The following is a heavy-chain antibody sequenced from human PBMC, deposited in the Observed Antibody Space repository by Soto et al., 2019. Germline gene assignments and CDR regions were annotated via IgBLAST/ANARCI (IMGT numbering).Heavy chain of an antibody. D-gene: IGHD3-22*01. CDR2: ISGRGGST. CDR3: AKATMTLVVIRLDS. Sequence: HPGGSLRLSCAASGFTFSNYAMNWVRQAPGKGLEWVSTISGRGGSTYYADSVKGRSTISRDNSKNILYLQMNSLRAEDTAVYYCAKATMTLVVIRLDSWGQGTLVTVSS. CDR1: GFTFSNYA. V-gene: IGHV3-23*01. J-gene: IGHJ4*02.